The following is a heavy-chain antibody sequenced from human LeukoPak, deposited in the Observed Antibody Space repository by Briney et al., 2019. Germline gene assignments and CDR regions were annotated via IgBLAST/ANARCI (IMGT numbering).Heavy chain of an antibody. Sequence: SETLSLTCTVSGGSISSSSYYWGWIRQPPGKGLEWIGSIYYSGSTYYNPSLKSRVTISVDTSKNQFSLKLSSVTAADTAVYYCARALDYGFYYYGMDVWGQGTTVTVSS. CDR1: GGSISSSSYY. CDR3: ARALDYGFYYYGMDV. CDR2: IYYSGST. V-gene: IGHV4-39*01. J-gene: IGHJ6*02. D-gene: IGHD4-17*01.